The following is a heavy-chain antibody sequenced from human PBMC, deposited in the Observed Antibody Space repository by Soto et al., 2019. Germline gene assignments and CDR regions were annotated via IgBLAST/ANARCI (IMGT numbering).Heavy chain of an antibody. V-gene: IGHV1-3*01. CDR1: VYTFTSYA. J-gene: IGHJ4*02. Sequence: ASVKGSCKASVYTFTSYAMRCVRQAPGQRLEWMGWINAGNGNTKYSQKFQGRVTITRDTSASTAYMELSSLRSEDTAVYYCARDLGGLPDYWGQGTLVTVSS. CDR3: ARDLGGLPDY. CDR2: INAGNGNT.